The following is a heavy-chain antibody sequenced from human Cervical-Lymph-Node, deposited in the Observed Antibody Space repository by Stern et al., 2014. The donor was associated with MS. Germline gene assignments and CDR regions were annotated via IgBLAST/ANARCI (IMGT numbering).Heavy chain of an antibody. J-gene: IGHJ3*02. CDR3: AKLRPIMIVVDAFDI. CDR1: GFTFSDHG. D-gene: IGHD3-22*01. Sequence: VQLVESGGGVVQPGRSLRLPCAASGFTFSDHGMHWVRQAPGQGLDWGAFISYDGSNKYYADSVKVRFTISRDSSKNTLYLQMNSLRAEDSAIYYCAKLRPIMIVVDAFDIWGQGTMVTVSS. V-gene: IGHV3-30*18. CDR2: ISYDGSNK.